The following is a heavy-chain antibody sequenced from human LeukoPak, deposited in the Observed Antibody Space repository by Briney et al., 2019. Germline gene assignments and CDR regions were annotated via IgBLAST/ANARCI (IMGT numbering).Heavy chain of an antibody. Sequence: ASVTVSSKASGGTFSIYAISWVRQAPGQGLGWMGGIIPIFGTANYAQKFQGRVTITADESTSTAYMELSSLRSEDTAVYYCARDRDDSSGKFDYWGQGTLVTVSS. CDR2: IIPIFGTA. CDR1: GGTFSIYA. V-gene: IGHV1-69*13. CDR3: ARDRDDSSGKFDY. J-gene: IGHJ4*02. D-gene: IGHD6-19*01.